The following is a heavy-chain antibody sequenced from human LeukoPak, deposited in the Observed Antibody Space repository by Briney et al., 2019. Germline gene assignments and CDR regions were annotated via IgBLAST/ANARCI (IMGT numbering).Heavy chain of an antibody. CDR1: GGSFSGYY. V-gene: IGHV4-34*01. CDR2: INHSGST. CDR3: ARDAGHYDYVWGSYRHFDY. J-gene: IGHJ4*02. D-gene: IGHD3-16*02. Sequence: SETLSLTCAVYGGSFSGYYRSWIRQPPGKGLEWIGEINHSGSTNYNPSLKSRVTISVDTSKNQFSLKLSSVTAADTAVYYCARDAGHYDYVWGSYRHFDYWGQGTLVTVSS.